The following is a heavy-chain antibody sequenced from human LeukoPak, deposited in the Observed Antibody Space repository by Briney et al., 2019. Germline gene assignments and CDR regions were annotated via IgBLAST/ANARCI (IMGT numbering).Heavy chain of an antibody. J-gene: IGHJ6*04. D-gene: IGHD3-10*01. CDR2: INHSGST. CDR1: GGSFSGYY. CDR3: ARLSITMVRGVIGYYYYYGMDV. Sequence: SETLSLTCAVYGGSFSGYYWSWIRQPPGKGLEWIGEINHSGSTNYNPSLKSRVTLSVDTSKNQFSLKLSSATAADTAVYYCARLSITMVRGVIGYYYYYGMDVWGKGTTVTVSS. V-gene: IGHV4-34*01.